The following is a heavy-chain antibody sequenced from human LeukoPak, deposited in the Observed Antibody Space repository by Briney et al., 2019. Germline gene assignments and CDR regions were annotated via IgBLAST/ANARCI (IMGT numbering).Heavy chain of an antibody. CDR1: GVSIRSGSYY. Sequence: SETLSLTCTVSGVSIRSGSYYWSWIRQPAGKGLEWIGRIYTSGTTNYNPSLKSRVTISVGTSKSQFSLKLSSVTAADTAVYYCAREVSDYDILTGWIDYWGQGALVSVSS. CDR2: IYTSGTT. CDR3: AREVSDYDILTGWIDY. J-gene: IGHJ4*02. V-gene: IGHV4-61*02. D-gene: IGHD3-9*01.